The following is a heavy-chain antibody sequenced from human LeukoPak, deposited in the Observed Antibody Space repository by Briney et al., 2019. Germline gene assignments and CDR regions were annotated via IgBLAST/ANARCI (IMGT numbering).Heavy chain of an antibody. CDR1: GYTFTGYY. J-gene: IGHJ5*02. CDR3: ARDPGPNRRWGYYDSSLWFDP. V-gene: IGHV1-2*06. Sequence: GASVKVSCKASGYTFTGYYMHWVRQAPGQGLEWMGRINPNSGGTNYAQKLQGRVTMTTDTSTSTAYMELRSLRSDDTAVYYCARDPGPNRRWGYYDSSLWFDPWGQGTLVTVSS. CDR2: INPNSGGT. D-gene: IGHD3-22*01.